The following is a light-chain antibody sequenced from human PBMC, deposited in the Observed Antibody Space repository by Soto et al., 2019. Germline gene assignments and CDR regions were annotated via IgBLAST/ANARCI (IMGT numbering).Light chain of an antibody. CDR2: GAS. Sequence: EIVLTQTPGTLSLSPGERATLSGRASQSVRGTYLAWYQQKPGQAPRLLIYGASSRATGIPDRFSSSGSGTEFALTISSLQPDDFATYYCQQYVTAFRSFGQGTKVDI. V-gene: IGKV3-20*01. CDR3: QQYVTAFRS. CDR1: QSVRGTY. J-gene: IGKJ1*01.